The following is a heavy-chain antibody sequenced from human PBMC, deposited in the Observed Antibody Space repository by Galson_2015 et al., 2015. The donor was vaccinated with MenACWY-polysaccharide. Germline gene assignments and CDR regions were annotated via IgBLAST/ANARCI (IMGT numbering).Heavy chain of an antibody. V-gene: IGHV1-46*01. CDR3: ARDLKSSREHYYYDGMDV. CDR2: INPSGGST. Sequence: SVKVSCKASGYTFTSYYMHWVRQAPGQGLEWMGIINPSGGSTSYAQKFQGRVTMTRDTSTSTVYMEMSSLRSEDTAVYYCARDLKSSREHYYYDGMDVWGQGTTVTVSS. D-gene: IGHD2-15*01. J-gene: IGHJ6*02. CDR1: GYTFTSYY.